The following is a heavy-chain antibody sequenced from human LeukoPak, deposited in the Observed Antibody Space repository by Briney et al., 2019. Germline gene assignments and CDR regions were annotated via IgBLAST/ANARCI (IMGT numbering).Heavy chain of an antibody. CDR3: AGRSLGDSRSYYYYYYYDMDD. J-gene: IGHJ6*03. D-gene: IGHD3-10*01. Sequence: GGSLRLSCVASGFTFSSYWMHCARHAPGGELLWVSRINSDGSTATYADSVKGRFTISRANAKNSLSLQLNSLRADDTAVYYCAGRSLGDSRSYYYYYYYDMDDWGKGTTVTISS. V-gene: IGHV3-74*01. CDR1: GFTFSSYW. CDR2: INSDGSTA.